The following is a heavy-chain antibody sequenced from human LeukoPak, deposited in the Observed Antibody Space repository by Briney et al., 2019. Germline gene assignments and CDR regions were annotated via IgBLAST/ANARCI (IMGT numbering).Heavy chain of an antibody. Sequence: GGSLRLSCAASGFTFSRYWMNWVRQAPGKGLEWVSYISSSGSTIYYADSVKGRFTISRDNAKNSLYLQMNSLRAEDTAVYYCAKGDTTWELPHDYWGQGTLVTVSS. V-gene: IGHV3-48*04. CDR1: GFTFSRYW. D-gene: IGHD1-26*01. CDR3: AKGDTTWELPHDY. J-gene: IGHJ4*02. CDR2: ISSSGSTI.